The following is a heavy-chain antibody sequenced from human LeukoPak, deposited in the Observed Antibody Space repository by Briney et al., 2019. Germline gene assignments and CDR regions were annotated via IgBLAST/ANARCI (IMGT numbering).Heavy chain of an antibody. CDR2: VTGSGGTT. V-gene: IGHV3-23*01. J-gene: IGHJ4*02. Sequence: GGSLRLSCAASAFSLSAYNMNWVRQAPRKGLEWVSVVTGSGGTTYYADSVRGRFTISRDNSKNTLYLQMNSLDEDTAVYYCAKVWQGGGTYYTGGGLDSWGQGTLVSVSS. CDR1: AFSLSAYN. D-gene: IGHD1-26*01. CDR3: AKVWQGGGTYYTGGGLDS.